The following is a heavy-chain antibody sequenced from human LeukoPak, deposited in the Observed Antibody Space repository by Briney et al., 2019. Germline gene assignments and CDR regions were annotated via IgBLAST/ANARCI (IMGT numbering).Heavy chain of an antibody. Sequence: GASVKVSCKASGYTFTSYGISWVRQAPGQGLEWMGWISAYNGNTNYAQKLQGRVTMTTVTSTSTAYMELRSLRSDDTAVYYCARTYYYDSSGYYPTTYFDYWGQGTLVTVSS. J-gene: IGHJ4*02. CDR3: ARTYYYDSSGYYPTTYFDY. V-gene: IGHV1-18*01. CDR2: ISAYNGNT. D-gene: IGHD3-22*01. CDR1: GYTFTSYG.